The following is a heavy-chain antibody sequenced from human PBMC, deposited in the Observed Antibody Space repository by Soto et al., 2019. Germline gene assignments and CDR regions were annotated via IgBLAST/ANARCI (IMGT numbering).Heavy chain of an antibody. CDR1: GYTFTSYG. V-gene: IGHV1-18*01. Sequence: ASVKVSCKASGYTFTSYGISWVRQAPGQGLEWMGWISAYNGNTNYAQKLQSRVTMTTDTSTSTAYMELRSLRSDDTAVYYCARANYDILTGPRLRSKPGVNWFDPWGQGTLVTVSS. CDR2: ISAYNGNT. D-gene: IGHD3-9*01. J-gene: IGHJ5*02. CDR3: ARANYDILTGPRLRSKPGVNWFDP.